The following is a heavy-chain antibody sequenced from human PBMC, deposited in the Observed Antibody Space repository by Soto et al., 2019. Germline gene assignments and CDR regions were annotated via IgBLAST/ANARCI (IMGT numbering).Heavy chain of an antibody. CDR1: GGTFSSYT. CDR2: IIPILGIA. D-gene: IGHD5-18*01. V-gene: IGHV1-69*02. CDR3: ARVRYSYFSQGMDV. Sequence: QVQLVQSGAEVKKPGSSVKVSCKASGGTFSSYTISWVRQAPGQGLEWMGRIIPILGIANYAQKFQGRVTXXAXKXXSTAYMELSSLRSEDTAVYYCARVRYSYFSQGMDVWGQGTTVTVSS. J-gene: IGHJ6*02.